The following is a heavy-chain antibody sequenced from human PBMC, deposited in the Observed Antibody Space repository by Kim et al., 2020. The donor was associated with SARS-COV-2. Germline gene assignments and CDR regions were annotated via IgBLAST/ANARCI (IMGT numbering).Heavy chain of an antibody. CDR2: ISYDGSNK. V-gene: IGHV3-30*04. CDR1: GFTFSRNA. J-gene: IGHJ5*02. CDR3: AAQGVDP. Sequence: GGSLRLSCAASGFTFSRNAMHWVRQAPGKGLEWVAVISYDGSNKYYADSVKGRFTISRDNSMNTLSLQMNSLSPEDTAVYYCAAQGVDPWGQGTLVTVSS.